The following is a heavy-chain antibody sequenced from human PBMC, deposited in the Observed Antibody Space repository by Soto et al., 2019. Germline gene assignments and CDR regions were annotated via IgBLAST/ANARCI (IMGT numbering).Heavy chain of an antibody. CDR1: GYSFTSYW. J-gene: IGHJ6*02. CDR3: ASLSYNFWSGYGYGMDV. V-gene: IGHV5-51*01. D-gene: IGHD3-3*01. Sequence: GESLKISCKGSGYSFTSYWIGWVRQMPGKGLEWMGIIYPGDSDTRYSPSFQGQVTISADKSISTAYLQWSSLKASDTAMYYCASLSYNFWSGYGYGMDVWGQGTTVTVSS. CDR2: IYPGDSDT.